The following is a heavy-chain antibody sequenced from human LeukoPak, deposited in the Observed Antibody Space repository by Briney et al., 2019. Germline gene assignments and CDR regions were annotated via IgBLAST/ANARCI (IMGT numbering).Heavy chain of an antibody. V-gene: IGHV3-30*18. CDR3: AKAYYDFWSGYYNDWFDP. Sequence: GGSLRLSCAASGFTFSSYGMHWVRQAPGKGLEWVAVISYDGSNKYYADSVKGRFTISRDNSKNTLYLQMNSLRAEDTAVYYCAKAYYDFWSGYYNDWFDPWGQGTLVTVSS. J-gene: IGHJ5*02. CDR2: ISYDGSNK. CDR1: GFTFSSYG. D-gene: IGHD3-3*01.